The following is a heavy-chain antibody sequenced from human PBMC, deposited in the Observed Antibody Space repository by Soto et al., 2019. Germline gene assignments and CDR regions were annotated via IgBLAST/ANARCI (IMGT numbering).Heavy chain of an antibody. D-gene: IGHD3-22*01. J-gene: IGHJ4*02. CDR1: GFTFRSFT. CDR2: ISSSSNYI. V-gene: IGHV3-21*01. Sequence: GGSLRLSCAASGFTFRSFTMNWVRQAPGKGLEWVSTISSSSNYIYYADSVKGRFTISRDNAKNSLYLQINSLRAEDTAVYYCARELNYYDSSGYHSTEGAHWGQGTLVTVSS. CDR3: ARELNYYDSSGYHSTEGAH.